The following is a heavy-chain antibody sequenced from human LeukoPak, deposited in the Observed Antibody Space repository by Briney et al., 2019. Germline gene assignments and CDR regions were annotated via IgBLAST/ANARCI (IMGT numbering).Heavy chain of an antibody. V-gene: IGHV3-21*01. CDR3: ARVPYCGGDCSDDAFDI. Sequence: GGSLRLSCAASGFTFSSYSMTWARQAPGKGLEWVSSISSSSSYIYYADSVKGRFTISRDNAKNSLYLQMNSLRAEDTAVYYCARVPYCGGDCSDDAFDIWGQGTMVTVSS. J-gene: IGHJ3*02. CDR2: ISSSSSYI. D-gene: IGHD2-21*02. CDR1: GFTFSSYS.